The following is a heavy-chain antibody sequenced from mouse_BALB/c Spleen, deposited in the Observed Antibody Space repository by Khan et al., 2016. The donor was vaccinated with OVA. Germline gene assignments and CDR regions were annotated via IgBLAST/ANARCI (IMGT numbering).Heavy chain of an antibody. J-gene: IGHJ3*01. Sequence: EVELVESGGGLVKPGGSLKLSCAASGFTLSAYYMYWVRQTPEKRLEWVETISDGGSYTYYPDSVKGRFTISRDNAKNNLYLQMSSLKSEDTAMYYCARAGYGGFAYWGQGTLVTVSA. CDR2: ISDGGSYT. CDR3: ARAGYGGFAY. CDR1: GFTLSAYY. D-gene: IGHD1-1*02. V-gene: IGHV5-4*02.